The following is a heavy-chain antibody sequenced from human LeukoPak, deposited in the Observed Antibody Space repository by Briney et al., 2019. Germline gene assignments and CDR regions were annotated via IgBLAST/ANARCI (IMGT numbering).Heavy chain of an antibody. CDR2: INHSGST. D-gene: IGHD3-22*01. CDR1: GGSFSGYY. J-gene: IGHJ3*02. CDR3: ARDYYDSSGYYYVGAFDI. V-gene: IGHV4-34*01. Sequence: PSETLSLTCAVYGGSFSGYYWSWIRQPPGKGLEWIGEINHSGSTNYNPSLKSRVTISVDTSKNQFSLKPSSVTAADTAVYYCARDYYDSSGYYYVGAFDIWGQGTMVTVSS.